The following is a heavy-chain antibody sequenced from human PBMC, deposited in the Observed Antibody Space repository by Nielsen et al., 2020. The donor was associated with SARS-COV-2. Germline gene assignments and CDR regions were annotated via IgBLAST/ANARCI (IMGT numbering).Heavy chain of an antibody. J-gene: IGHJ4*02. Sequence: SETLSLTCAVYGGSFGGYYWSWIRQPPGKGLEWIGEINHSGSTNYNPSLKSRVTISVDTSKNQFSLKLSSVTAADTAVYYCARGRKFGSSYSRYFDYWGQGTLVTVSS. V-gene: IGHV4-34*01. CDR1: GGSFGGYY. CDR3: ARGRKFGSSYSRYFDY. CDR2: INHSGST. D-gene: IGHD1-26*01.